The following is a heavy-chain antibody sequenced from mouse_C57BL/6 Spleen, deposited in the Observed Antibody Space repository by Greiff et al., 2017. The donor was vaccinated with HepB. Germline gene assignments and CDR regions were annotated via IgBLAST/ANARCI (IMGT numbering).Heavy chain of an antibody. CDR1: GYTFTSYW. CDR3: AVTYDGYYYFDY. Sequence: QVQLKQSGAELVKPGASVKLSCKASGYTFTSYWMHWVKQRPGQGLEWIGMIHPNSGSTNYNEKFKSKATLTVDKSSSTAYMQLSSLTSEDSAVYYCAVTYDGYYYFDYWGQGTTLTVSS. J-gene: IGHJ2*01. V-gene: IGHV1-64*01. D-gene: IGHD2-3*01. CDR2: IHPNSGST.